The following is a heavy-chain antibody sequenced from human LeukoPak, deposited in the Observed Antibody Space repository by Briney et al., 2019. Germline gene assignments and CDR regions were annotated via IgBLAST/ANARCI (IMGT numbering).Heavy chain of an antibody. D-gene: IGHD6-13*01. J-gene: IGHJ4*02. CDR3: ARDGGYAAAAEFDY. CDR1: GFTFSSYA. CDR2: ISSNGGST. Sequence: GGSLRLSCAASGFTFSSYAMHWVRQAPGKGLEYVSAISSNGGSTYYANSVKGRFTISRDNSKDTLYLQMGSLRAEDMAVYYCARDGGYAAAAEFDYWGQGTLVTVSS. V-gene: IGHV3-64*01.